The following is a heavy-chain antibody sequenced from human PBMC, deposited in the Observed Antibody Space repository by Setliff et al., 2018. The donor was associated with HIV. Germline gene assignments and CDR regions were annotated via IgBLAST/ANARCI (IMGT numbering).Heavy chain of an antibody. V-gene: IGHV1-18*04. J-gene: IGHJ6*02. D-gene: IGHD4-4*01. CDR3: ARDSGDDYSDYYYYGMDV. CDR2: ISTNNGDT. CDR1: GYTFRRFG. Sequence: ASVKVSCKASGYTFRRFGITWVRQAPGQGLEWMGWISTNNGDTNYAQKFQGRVTFTWDTSASTAYMELSSLRSEDTALYYCARDSGDDYSDYYYYGMDVWGQGTTVTVSS.